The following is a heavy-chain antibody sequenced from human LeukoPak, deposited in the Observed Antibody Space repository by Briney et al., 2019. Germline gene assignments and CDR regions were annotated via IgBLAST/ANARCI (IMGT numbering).Heavy chain of an antibody. J-gene: IGHJ5*02. CDR1: GGSISSNNW. CDR3: ARAYCSGGSCYEGSNWFDP. D-gene: IGHD2-15*01. V-gene: IGHV4-4*02. Sequence: PSGTLSLTCAVSGGSISSNNWWSWVRQPPGKGLEWIGEIYHSGSTNYNPSLKSRVSISIDKSNNQFSLKLTSLTAADTAVYYCARAYCSGGSCYEGSNWFDPWGQGTLVTVSS. CDR2: IYHSGST.